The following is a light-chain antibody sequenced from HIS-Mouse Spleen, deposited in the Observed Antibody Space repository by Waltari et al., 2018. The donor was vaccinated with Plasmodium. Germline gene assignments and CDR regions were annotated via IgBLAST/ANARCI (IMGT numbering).Light chain of an antibody. Sequence: SYELTQPPSVSVSPGQTARITCSGDALPQQSAYRYQQKPGQAPVLVIYKDSERPSGIPERFSGSSSGTTVTLTISGVQAEDEADYYCQSADSSGTYVVFGGGTKLTVL. CDR1: ALPQQS. J-gene: IGLJ2*01. CDR3: QSADSSGTYVV. V-gene: IGLV3-25*03. CDR2: KDS.